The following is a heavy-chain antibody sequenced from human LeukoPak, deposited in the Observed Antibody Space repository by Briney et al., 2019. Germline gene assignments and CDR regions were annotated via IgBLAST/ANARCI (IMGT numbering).Heavy chain of an antibody. V-gene: IGHV5-10-1*01. D-gene: IGHD3-9*01. CDR1: GYTFTSYW. Sequence: GESLKISCKGSGYTFTSYWITWVRQMPGKGLDWMGRIDPSDSYTNYSPSFQGHVTISAAKSISTAYLQWSSLKASDTAMYYCARLEYDILTGYRFGYWGQGTLVTVSS. CDR3: ARLEYDILTGYRFGY. J-gene: IGHJ4*02. CDR2: IDPSDSYT.